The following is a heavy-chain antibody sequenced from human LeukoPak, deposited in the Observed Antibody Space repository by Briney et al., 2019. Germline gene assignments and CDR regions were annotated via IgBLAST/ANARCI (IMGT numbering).Heavy chain of an antibody. V-gene: IGHV4-39*01. Sequence: SETLSLTCTVSGGSISSSSYYWGWIRQPPGKGLEWIGSMYYSGSTYYNPSLKSRVTISVDTSKNQFSLKLSSVTAADTAVYYCARIAGSSRRRYFDLWGRGTLVTVSP. CDR1: GGSISSSSYY. CDR3: ARIAGSSRRRYFDL. D-gene: IGHD6-13*01. CDR2: MYYSGST. J-gene: IGHJ2*01.